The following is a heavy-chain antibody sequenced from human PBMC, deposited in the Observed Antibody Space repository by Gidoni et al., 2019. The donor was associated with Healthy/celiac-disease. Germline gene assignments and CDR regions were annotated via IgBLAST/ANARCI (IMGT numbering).Heavy chain of an antibody. CDR2: IRSKAYGGTT. D-gene: IGHD3-22*01. V-gene: IGHV3-49*04. CDR3: TRGGGDYYDSSGYSPYYFDY. J-gene: IGHJ4*02. CDR1: GFTFGDYA. Sequence: EVQLVESGGGLVQPGRSLRLSCTASGFTFGDYAMSWVRQAPGKGLEWVGFIRSKAYGGTTEYAASVKGRFTISRDDSKSIAYLQMNSLKTEDTAVYYCTRGGGDYYDSSGYSPYYFDYWGQGTLVTVSS.